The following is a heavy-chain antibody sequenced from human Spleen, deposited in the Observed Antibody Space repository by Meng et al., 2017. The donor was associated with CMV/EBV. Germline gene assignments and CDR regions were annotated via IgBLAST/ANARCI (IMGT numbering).Heavy chain of an antibody. CDR1: GGSISSYY. CDR2: IYYSGST. CDR3: ARALYYYDSSGYEHYFDY. D-gene: IGHD3-22*01. V-gene: IGHV4-59*01. J-gene: IGHJ4*02. Sequence: QGPLQESGPGLVKPSETLSLTCTVSGGSISSYYWSWIRQPPGKGLEWIGYIYYSGSTNYNPSLKSRVTISVDTSKNQFSLKLSSVTAADTAVYYCARALYYYDSSGYEHYFDYWGQGTLVTVSS.